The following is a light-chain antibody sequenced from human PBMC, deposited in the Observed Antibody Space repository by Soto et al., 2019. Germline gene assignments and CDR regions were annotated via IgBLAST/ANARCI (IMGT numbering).Light chain of an antibody. CDR3: QQYHDWPTIT. Sequence: EIVMTQSPDILSVPPGDRATLSCRASESIRSDLAWYQQNPGQAPRLLIFGGSISAADNPARFSGCGAGTEFTITIGNLQSEDFAIYYCQQYHDWPTITFGHGTRRVTK. CDR1: ESIRSD. V-gene: IGKV3-15*01. CDR2: GGS. J-gene: IGKJ5*01.